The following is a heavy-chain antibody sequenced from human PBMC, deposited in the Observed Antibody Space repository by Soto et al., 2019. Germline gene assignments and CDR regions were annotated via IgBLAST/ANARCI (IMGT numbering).Heavy chain of an antibody. CDR3: AKYYVWGSYRSPNDY. CDR2: ISGSGGST. CDR1: GFTFSSYA. V-gene: IGHV3-23*01. Sequence: PGESLKISCAASGFTFSSYAMSWVRQAPGKGLEWVSAISGSGGSTYYADSVKGRFTISRDNSKNTLYLQMNSLRAEDTAVYYCAKYYVWGSYRSPNDYWGQGTLVTVSS. J-gene: IGHJ4*02. D-gene: IGHD3-16*02.